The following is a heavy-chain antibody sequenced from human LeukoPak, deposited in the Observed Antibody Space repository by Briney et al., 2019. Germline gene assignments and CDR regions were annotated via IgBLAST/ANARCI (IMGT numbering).Heavy chain of an antibody. CDR1: GFTFSSYS. V-gene: IGHV3-21*01. J-gene: IGHJ3*02. Sequence: PGGSLRLSCAASGFTFSSYSMNWVRQAPGKGLEWVSSISSSSSYIYYADSVKGRFTISRDNAKNSLYLQMNSLRAEDTAVYYCARMAVAGTDAFDIWGQGTMVTVSS. D-gene: IGHD6-19*01. CDR2: ISSSSSYI. CDR3: ARMAVAGTDAFDI.